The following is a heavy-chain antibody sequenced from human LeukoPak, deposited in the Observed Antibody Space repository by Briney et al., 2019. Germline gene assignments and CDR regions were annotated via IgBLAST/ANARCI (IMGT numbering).Heavy chain of an antibody. CDR3: ARDHGTMVRGADAFDI. CDR1: GGSISSGGYS. Sequence: SETLSLTCAVSGGSISSGGYSWSWIRQPPGKGLEWIGYIYHSGSTYYNPSLKGRVTISVDRSKNQFSLKLSSVTAADTAVYYCARDHGTMVRGADAFDIWGQGTMVTVPS. J-gene: IGHJ3*02. CDR2: IYHSGST. V-gene: IGHV4-30-2*01. D-gene: IGHD3-10*01.